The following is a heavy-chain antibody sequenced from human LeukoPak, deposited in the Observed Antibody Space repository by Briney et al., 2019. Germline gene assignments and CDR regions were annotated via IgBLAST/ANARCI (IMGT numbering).Heavy chain of an antibody. CDR3: ARSSVGNWFDP. J-gene: IGHJ5*02. CDR1: GFTFSSYS. V-gene: IGHV3-48*04. CDR2: ISSSSSTI. D-gene: IGHD3-10*01. Sequence: GGSLRLSCAASGFTFSSYSMNWVRRAPGKGLEWVSYISSSSSTIYHADSVKGRFTISRDNAKNSLYLQMNSLRAEDTAVYYCARSSVGNWFDPWGQGTLVTVSS.